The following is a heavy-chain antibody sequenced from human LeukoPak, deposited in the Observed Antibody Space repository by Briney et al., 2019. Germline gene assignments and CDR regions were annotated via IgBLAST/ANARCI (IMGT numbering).Heavy chain of an antibody. CDR3: AKDAGGYFDY. V-gene: IGHV4-34*01. CDR2: INHSGST. Sequence: KASETLSLTCAVYGGSFSGYYWSWIRQPPGKGLEWIGEINHSGSTNYNPSLKSRVTISVDTSKNQFSLKLSSVTAADTAVYYCAKDAGGYFDYWGQGTLVTVSS. D-gene: IGHD3-16*01. J-gene: IGHJ4*02. CDR1: GGSFSGYY.